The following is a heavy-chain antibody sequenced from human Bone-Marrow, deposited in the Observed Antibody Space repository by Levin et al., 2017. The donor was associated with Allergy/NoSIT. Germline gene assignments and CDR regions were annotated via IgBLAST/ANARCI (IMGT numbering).Heavy chain of an antibody. CDR3: ARAPFPLTVTRGDYYYYGMDV. V-gene: IGHV3-66*01. J-gene: IGHJ6*02. CDR2: IYSGGST. D-gene: IGHD4-11*01. CDR1: GFTVSSNY. Sequence: GGSLRLSCAASGFTVSSNYMSWVRQAPGKGLEWVSVIYSGGSTYYADSVKGRFTISRDNSKNTLYLQMNSLRAEDTAVYYCARAPFPLTVTRGDYYYYGMDVWGQGTTVTVSS.